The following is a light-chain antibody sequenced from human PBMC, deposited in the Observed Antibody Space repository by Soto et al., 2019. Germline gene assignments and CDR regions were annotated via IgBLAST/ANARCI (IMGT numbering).Light chain of an antibody. Sequence: QSALTQPDSVSGSTGQSITISCTGTNSDVGGYNYVSWFQQHPGKAPKLMIYEVTNRPSGVSNRFSGSKSGNTASLTISGLQAEDEADYYCSSYTSTSTPVFGPGTTATVL. CDR2: EVT. V-gene: IGLV2-14*01. CDR3: SSYTSTSTPV. CDR1: NSDVGGYNY. J-gene: IGLJ1*01.